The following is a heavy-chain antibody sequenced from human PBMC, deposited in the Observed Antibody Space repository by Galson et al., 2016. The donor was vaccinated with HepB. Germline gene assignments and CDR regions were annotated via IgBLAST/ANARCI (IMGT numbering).Heavy chain of an antibody. Sequence: QSGAEVKKPGESLEISCKGSGYTFTNYWIGWVRQMPGKGLQWMGIIYPGDSDTRYSPSFQGQVTISVDRSITTAYLQWSSLKASDTAMYYCARRGTDDAFDIWGQGTTVTVAS. V-gene: IGHV5-51*01. J-gene: IGHJ3*02. D-gene: IGHD3/OR15-3a*01. CDR2: IYPGDSDT. CDR1: GYTFTNYW. CDR3: ARRGTDDAFDI.